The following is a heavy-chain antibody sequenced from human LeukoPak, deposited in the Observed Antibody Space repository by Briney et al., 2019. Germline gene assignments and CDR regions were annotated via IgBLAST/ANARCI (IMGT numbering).Heavy chain of an antibody. CDR1: GFTVSSSY. V-gene: IGHV3-7*01. D-gene: IGHD3-10*01. J-gene: IGHJ6*03. CDR3: ARASWPLGSYYMDV. Sequence: GGSLRLSCAASGFTVSSSYMSWVRQAPGKGLEWVANIKQDGSEKYYVDSVKGRFTISRDNAKNSLYLQMNSLRAEDTAVYYCARASWPLGSYYMDVWGKGTTVTISS. CDR2: IKQDGSEK.